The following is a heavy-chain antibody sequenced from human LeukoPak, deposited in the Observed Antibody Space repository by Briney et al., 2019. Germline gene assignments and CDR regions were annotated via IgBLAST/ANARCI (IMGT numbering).Heavy chain of an antibody. CDR2: IRGSGGTI. CDR3: ARGQMATITWANFDY. J-gene: IGHJ4*02. CDR1: ADSLSSGGHY. V-gene: IGHV3-11*01. D-gene: IGHD5-24*01. Sequence: LSLTCTVSADSLSSGGHYWAWIRQAPGKGLGWVSYIRGSGGTIYYADSVKGRFTISRDNARNSLYLQMNSLRADDTAVYYCARGQMATITWANFDYWGQGTLVTVSS.